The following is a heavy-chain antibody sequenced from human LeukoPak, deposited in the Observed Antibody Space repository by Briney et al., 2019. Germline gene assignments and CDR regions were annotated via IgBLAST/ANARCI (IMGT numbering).Heavy chain of an antibody. CDR1: GFTFSDYY. D-gene: IGHD1-26*01. CDR2: ISSSGSTI. J-gene: IGHJ4*02. CDR3: AKPLGGGSYEYYFDY. Sequence: GGSLRLSCAASGFTFSDYYMSWLRQAPGKGLEWVSYISSSGSTIYYADSVKGRFTISRDNAKNSLYLQMNSLRAEDTAIYYCAKPLGGGSYEYYFDYWGQGTLVTVSS. V-gene: IGHV3-11*01.